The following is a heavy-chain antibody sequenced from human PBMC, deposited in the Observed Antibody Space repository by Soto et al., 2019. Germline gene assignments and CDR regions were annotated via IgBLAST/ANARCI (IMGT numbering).Heavy chain of an antibody. CDR3: ARDQCFGGGRSCYYFDF. D-gene: IGHD2-15*01. CDR1: GFTFTTYA. Sequence: QVQLVESGRGVVQPGRSLRLSCAASGFTFTTYAIHWVRQAPGKGLEWVAVISNDGRGKYYADSVKGRFTISRDNSKNTLYLQMNSLRFDDTAVYYCARDQCFGGGRSCYYFDFWGQGTLVTVSS. CDR2: ISNDGRGK. V-gene: IGHV3-30*04. J-gene: IGHJ4*02.